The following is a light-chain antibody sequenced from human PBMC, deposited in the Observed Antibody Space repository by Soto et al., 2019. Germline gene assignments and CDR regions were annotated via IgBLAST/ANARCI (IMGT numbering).Light chain of an antibody. J-gene: IGKJ5*01. V-gene: IGKV1-5*01. CDR2: DAS. Sequence: IHLSQTPSTLSESVGDEVTITCRASQTISRWLAWYQQKPGRAPKLLIYDASTLESGVPSRFSGSGSETEFTLTISRLQPDDFATYFCHSRAFGQGTRLEIK. CDR3: HSRA. CDR1: QTISRW.